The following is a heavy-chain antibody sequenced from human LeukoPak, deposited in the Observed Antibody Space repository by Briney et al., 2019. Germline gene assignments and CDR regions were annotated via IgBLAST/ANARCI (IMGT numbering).Heavy chain of an antibody. Sequence: ASVKVSCKASGYTFTGYYMHWVRQAPGQGLEWMGWINPNSGDTNYPQKFQGRVTMTRDMSISAAFMELSRLTSDDTAEYYCARVAGIAARPDFWGQGTLVTVSS. CDR3: ARVAGIAARPDF. V-gene: IGHV1-2*02. J-gene: IGHJ4*02. CDR2: INPNSGDT. CDR1: GYTFTGYY. D-gene: IGHD6-6*01.